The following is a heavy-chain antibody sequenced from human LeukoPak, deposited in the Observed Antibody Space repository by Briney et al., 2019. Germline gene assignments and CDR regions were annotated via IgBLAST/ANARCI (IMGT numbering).Heavy chain of an antibody. D-gene: IGHD3-3*01. CDR1: GGSISDYY. CDR3: ARGDFCSSNCYLRPMDV. Sequence: PSETLSLTCTVSGGSISDYYWNWIRQPPGKGLEWIGYIYYSGSTTYNPSLKSRVTMSVDTAKNQFSLKLRSVTAADTAVYYCARGDFCSSNCYLRPMDVWGKGTTVTVSS. CDR2: IYYSGST. J-gene: IGHJ6*03. V-gene: IGHV4-59*01.